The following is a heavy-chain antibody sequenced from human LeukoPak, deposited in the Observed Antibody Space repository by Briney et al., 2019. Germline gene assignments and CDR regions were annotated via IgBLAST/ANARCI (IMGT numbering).Heavy chain of an antibody. V-gene: IGHV3-74*01. J-gene: IGHJ4*02. CDR2: INSDGRST. CDR3: AHTVWSGNYFDY. D-gene: IGHD3-3*01. Sequence: GGSLRLSCAASGFTFSTSWMHWVRQVPGKGLVWVSRINSDGRSTDYADSVKGRFTSSRDNTKNTLYLQMNSLGAEDTAVYYCAHTVWSGNYFDYWGQGTLVTVSS. CDR1: GFTFSTSW.